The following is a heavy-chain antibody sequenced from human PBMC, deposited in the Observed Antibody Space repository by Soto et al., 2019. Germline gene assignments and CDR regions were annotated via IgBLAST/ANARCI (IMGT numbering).Heavy chain of an antibody. Sequence: PSETLSLTCTVSGGSISSSSYYWGWIRQPPGKGLEWIGSIYYSGSTYYNPSLKSRVTISVDTSKNQFSLKLSSVTAADTAVYYCARHVYSTTYFDYWGQGTLVTVS. CDR3: ARHVYSTTYFDY. CDR1: GGSISSSSYY. J-gene: IGHJ4*02. D-gene: IGHD4-4*01. CDR2: IYYSGST. V-gene: IGHV4-39*01.